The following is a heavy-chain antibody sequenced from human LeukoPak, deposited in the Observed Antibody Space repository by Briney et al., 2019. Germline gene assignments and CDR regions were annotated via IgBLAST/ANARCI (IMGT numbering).Heavy chain of an antibody. CDR1: EFAFSSNW. Sequence: GGSLRLSCAASEFAFSSNWMHWVRQTPGKGLVWVSRINSGGSGTSYADSVEGRFTISRDNAKNTLYLQMNSLKGEDTAVYYCATSLGPLAEYWGRGTLVTVSS. D-gene: IGHD7-27*01. V-gene: IGHV3-74*01. CDR2: INSGGSGT. J-gene: IGHJ4*02. CDR3: ATSLGPLAEY.